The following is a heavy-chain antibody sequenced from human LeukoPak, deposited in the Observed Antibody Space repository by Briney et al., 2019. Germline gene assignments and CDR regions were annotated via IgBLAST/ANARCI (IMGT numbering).Heavy chain of an antibody. J-gene: IGHJ5*02. CDR3: ARSFITIFGVVPNWFDP. Sequence: SETLSLTCTVSGGSISSGGYYWSWIRQPPGKGLEWIGYIYHSGSTYYNPSLKSRVTISVDRSKNQFSLKLSSVTAADTAVYYCARSFITIFGVVPNWFDPWGQGTLVTVSS. V-gene: IGHV4-30-2*01. CDR1: GGSISSGGYY. D-gene: IGHD3-3*01. CDR2: IYHSGST.